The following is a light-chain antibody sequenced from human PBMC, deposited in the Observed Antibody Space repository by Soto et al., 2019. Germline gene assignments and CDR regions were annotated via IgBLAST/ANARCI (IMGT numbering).Light chain of an antibody. CDR2: AAS. J-gene: IGKJ5*01. Sequence: DIQVTQSPSSVSASVGDRVTITCRASQDIAAYLAWYQHKPGRAPELLIYAASSLQSGVPSRFSGSGSGTDFTLTINSLQPEDFATYYCQQAYSFPITFGQGTRLDI. CDR3: QQAYSFPIT. V-gene: IGKV1D-12*01. CDR1: QDIAAY.